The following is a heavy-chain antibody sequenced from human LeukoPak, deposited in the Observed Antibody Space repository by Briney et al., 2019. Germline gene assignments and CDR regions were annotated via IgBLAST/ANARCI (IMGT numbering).Heavy chain of an antibody. CDR1: GFTVSSNY. V-gene: IGHV3-66*01. CDR2: IYSGGST. D-gene: IGHD4-17*01. Sequence: GGSLRPSCAASGFTVSSNYMSWVRQAPGKGLEWVSVIYSGGSTYYADSVKGRFTISRDNSKNTLYLQMNSLRAEDTAVYYCATFTTVTGTFDYWGQGTLVTVSS. J-gene: IGHJ4*02. CDR3: ATFTTVTGTFDY.